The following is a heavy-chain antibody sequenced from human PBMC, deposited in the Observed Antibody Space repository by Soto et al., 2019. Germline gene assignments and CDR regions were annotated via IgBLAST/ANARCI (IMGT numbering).Heavy chain of an antibody. V-gene: IGHV3-7*01. J-gene: IGHJ5*02. CDR2: IKQDGSEK. D-gene: IGHD4-17*01. Sequence: GGSLRLSCAASGFTFSSYWMSWVRQAPGKGLEWVANIKQDGSEKYYVDSVKGRFTISRDNAKNSLYLQMNSLRAEDTAVYYCARDKDYGDSNWFDPWGQGTLVTVSS. CDR3: ARDKDYGDSNWFDP. CDR1: GFTFSSYW.